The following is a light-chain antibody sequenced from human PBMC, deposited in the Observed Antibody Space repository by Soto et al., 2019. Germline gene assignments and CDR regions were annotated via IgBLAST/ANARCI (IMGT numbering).Light chain of an antibody. Sequence: EIVLTQSPATLSLSPGERATLSCRASQSASSYLAWYQQKPGQAPRLIIYDASNRATGVPARFSGSGSGTDFTLTISSLEPEDFEVYYCQQRSNWPPGGTFGQGTKLEIK. CDR1: QSASSY. CDR2: DAS. V-gene: IGKV3-11*01. J-gene: IGKJ2*01. CDR3: QQRSNWPPGGT.